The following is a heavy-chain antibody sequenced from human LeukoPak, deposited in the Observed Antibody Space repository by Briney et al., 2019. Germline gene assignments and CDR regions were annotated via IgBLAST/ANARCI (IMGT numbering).Heavy chain of an antibody. CDR3: ATARLYQLLYGMDV. J-gene: IGHJ6*02. Sequence: GASVKVSCKVSGYTLTELSMHWVRQAPGKGLEWMGGFDPEDGETIYAQKFQGGVTMTEDTSTDTAYMELSSLRSEDTAVYYCATARLYQLLYGMDVWGQGTTVTVSS. V-gene: IGHV1-24*01. D-gene: IGHD2-2*01. CDR2: FDPEDGET. CDR1: GYTLTELS.